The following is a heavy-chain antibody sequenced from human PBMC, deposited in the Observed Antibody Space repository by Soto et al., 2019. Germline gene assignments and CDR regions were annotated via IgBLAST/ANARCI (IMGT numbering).Heavy chain of an antibody. CDR2: FDPEDGET. CDR3: ATWRGYSSSSPHFDY. V-gene: IGHV1-24*01. J-gene: IGHJ4*02. Sequence: ASVKVSCKVSGYTLTELSMHWVRQAPGKGLEWMGGFDPEDGETIYAQKFQGRVTMTEDTSTDTAYMELSSLRSEDTAVYYCATWRGYSSSSPHFDYWGQGTLVTVSS. D-gene: IGHD6-6*01. CDR1: GYTLTELS.